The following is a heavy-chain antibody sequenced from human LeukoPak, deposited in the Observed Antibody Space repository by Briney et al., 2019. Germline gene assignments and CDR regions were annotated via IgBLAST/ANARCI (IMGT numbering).Heavy chain of an antibody. D-gene: IGHD2/OR15-2a*01. CDR1: GASVSSSH. CDR2: LSYTGKT. Sequence: SETLSLTCVVSGASVSSSHWNWIRHLPGRGLEWIGCLSYTGKTDYNPSLTSRVTISLDTSKNQVSLKLRSVTAADTAVYYCSEGYFEPFDHWGQGTLVTVSS. J-gene: IGHJ4*02. V-gene: IGHV4-59*02. CDR3: SEGYFEPFDH.